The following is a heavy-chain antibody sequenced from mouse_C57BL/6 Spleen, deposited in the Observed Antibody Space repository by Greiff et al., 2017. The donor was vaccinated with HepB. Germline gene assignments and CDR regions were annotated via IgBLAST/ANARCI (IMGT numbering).Heavy chain of an antibody. V-gene: IGHV5-17*01. CDR3: ARHYDYDRAMDY. CDR1: GFTFSDYG. D-gene: IGHD2-4*01. Sequence: VQLQQSGGGLVKPGGSLKLSCAASGFTFSDYGMHWVRQAPEKGLEWVAYISSGSSTIYYADTVKGRFTISRDNAKNTLVLQMTSLRSEDTAMYYCARHYDYDRAMDYWGQGTSVTVSS. J-gene: IGHJ4*01. CDR2: ISSGSSTI.